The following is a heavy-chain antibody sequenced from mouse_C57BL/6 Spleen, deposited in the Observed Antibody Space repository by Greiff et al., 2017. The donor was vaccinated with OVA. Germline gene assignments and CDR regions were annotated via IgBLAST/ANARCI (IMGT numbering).Heavy chain of an antibody. J-gene: IGHJ2*01. V-gene: IGHV1-50*01. CDR2: IDPSDSYT. CDR3: ARAGDVYPFDY. Sequence: QVQLQQPGAELVKPGASVKLSCKASGYTFTSYWMQWVKQRPGQGLEWIGEIDPSDSYTNYNQKFKGKATLTVDTSSSPAYMQLSSLTSEDSAVYYCARAGDVYPFDYWGQGTTLTVSS. CDR1: GYTFTSYW.